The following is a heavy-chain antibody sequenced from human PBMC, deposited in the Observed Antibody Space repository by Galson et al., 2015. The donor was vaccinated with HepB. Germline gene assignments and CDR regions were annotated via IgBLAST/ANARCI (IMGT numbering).Heavy chain of an antibody. Sequence: PALAKPTQTLTLTCDLSGFSFTTTGVGVGWIRQPPGKALEWLAFVYWDDSKIFSPSLRDRLSIIKDSSKNQVVLTMSDMLPGDTATYFCSHRNPSRGGSLDVWGQGTTVAVS. CDR3: SHRNPSRGGSLDV. J-gene: IGHJ6*02. CDR1: GFSFTTTGVG. D-gene: IGHD3-16*01. CDR2: VYWDDSK. V-gene: IGHV2-5*02.